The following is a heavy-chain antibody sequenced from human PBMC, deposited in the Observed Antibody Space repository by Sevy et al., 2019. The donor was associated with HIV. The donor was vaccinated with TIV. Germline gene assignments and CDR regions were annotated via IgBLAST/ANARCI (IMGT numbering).Heavy chain of an antibody. V-gene: IGHV4-38-2*02. CDR2: IYHSGST. D-gene: IGHD3-22*01. CDR1: GYSISSGYY. CDR3: ARPRGDYYDSSGYYS. Sequence: SETLSLTCTVSGYSISSGYYWGWIRQPPGKGLEWIGSIYHSGSTYYNPSLKSRVTISVDTSKNQFSLKLSSVTAADTDVYYCARPRGDYYDSSGYYSWGQGTLVTVSS. J-gene: IGHJ4*02.